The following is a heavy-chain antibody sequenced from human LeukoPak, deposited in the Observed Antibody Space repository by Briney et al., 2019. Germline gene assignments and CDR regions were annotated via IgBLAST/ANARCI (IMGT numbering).Heavy chain of an antibody. D-gene: IGHD3-3*01. J-gene: IGHJ4*02. CDR2: INDSGST. CDR1: GGSFSGYY. Sequence: SETLSLTCAVYGGSFSGYYWSWIRQPPGKGLEWIGEINDSGSTNYNPSLKSRVTISVDTSKNQFSLKLSSVTAADKAVYYCAREVAAGTADFWSGYYPGRGFEYWGQGTLVTVSS. CDR3: AREVAAGTADFWSGYYPGRGFEY. V-gene: IGHV4-34*01.